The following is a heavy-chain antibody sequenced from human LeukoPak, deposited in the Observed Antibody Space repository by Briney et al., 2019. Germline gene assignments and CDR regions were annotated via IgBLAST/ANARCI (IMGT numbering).Heavy chain of an antibody. CDR2: IIPIFGTA. D-gene: IGHD5-18*01. J-gene: IGHJ3*02. CDR3: ARMGHGYSLDDAFDI. Sequence: SVKVSCKASGGTFSSYAISWVRQAPGQGLEWMGRIIPIFGTANYAQKFQGRVTITTDESTSAAYMELSSLRSEDTAVYYCARMGHGYSLDDAFDIWGQGTMVTVSS. V-gene: IGHV1-69*05. CDR1: GGTFSSYA.